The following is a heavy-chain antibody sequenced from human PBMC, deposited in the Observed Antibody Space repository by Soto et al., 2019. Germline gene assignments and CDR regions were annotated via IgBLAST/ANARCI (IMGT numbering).Heavy chain of an antibody. Sequence: HVQLMQSRPEVKKPGASVRVSCKTSGYSFTDFGISWVRQAPGQGLEWMGWITTFNGNTNYAQRFQGRMTVTTETSTTTFYMELTSLQSHDTAVYYCVRDRDAYFAPPASDYWGQGTLVTVSS. J-gene: IGHJ4*02. CDR2: ITTFNGNT. D-gene: IGHD2-21*01. V-gene: IGHV1-18*01. CDR3: VRDRDAYFAPPASDY. CDR1: GYSFTDFG.